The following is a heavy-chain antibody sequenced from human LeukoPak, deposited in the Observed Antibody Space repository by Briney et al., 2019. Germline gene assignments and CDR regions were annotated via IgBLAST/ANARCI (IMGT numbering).Heavy chain of an antibody. CDR2: INPDDSDV. V-gene: IGHV5-51*01. D-gene: IGHD2-15*01. Sequence: GESLKISCKGSGYKFTSYWIGWVRQMPGRGLEWMGVINPDDSDVIYGPSFEGHVTFSADASINTVYLHWSSLKTSDTSMYFCARHGLCSGGICDLDFWGQGTRVTVSS. CDR3: ARHGLCSGGICDLDF. J-gene: IGHJ4*01. CDR1: GYKFTSYW.